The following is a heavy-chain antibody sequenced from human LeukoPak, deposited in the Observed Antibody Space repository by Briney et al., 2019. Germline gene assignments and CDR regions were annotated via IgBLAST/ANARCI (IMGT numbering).Heavy chain of an antibody. Sequence: ASVNVSCKTSGYIFITFGINWVRQAPGQGLEWMGWINPYNGNRYYAKKFQGRFNMTTDTSTSTVYLELQTLTSDDTAIYYCARFQASEFRGFDHWGQGTLITVSS. CDR3: ARFQASEFRGFDH. CDR2: INPYNGNR. D-gene: IGHD3-10*01. CDR1: GYIFITFG. V-gene: IGHV1-18*01. J-gene: IGHJ4*02.